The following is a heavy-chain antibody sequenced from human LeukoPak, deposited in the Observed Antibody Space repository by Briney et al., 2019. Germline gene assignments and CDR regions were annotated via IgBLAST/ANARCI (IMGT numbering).Heavy chain of an antibody. V-gene: IGHV3-48*03. CDR1: GFTFSTYE. CDR3: ARDLHPRYYLPDY. J-gene: IGHJ4*02. Sequence: GGSLRLSCVPSGFTFSTYEMTWVRQAPGKGLEWISYISSSGSNIYYADSVKGRVTVSRDNAKNSLYLQMNSLRAEDTAVYYCARDLHPRYYLPDYWGQGTLVTVSS. D-gene: IGHD1-26*01. CDR2: ISSSGSNI.